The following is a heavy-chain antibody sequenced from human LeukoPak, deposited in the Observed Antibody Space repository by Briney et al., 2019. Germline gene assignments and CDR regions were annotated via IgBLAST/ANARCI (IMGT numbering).Heavy chain of an antibody. J-gene: IGHJ5*02. D-gene: IGHD3-22*01. CDR2: IYTSGST. V-gene: IGHV4-61*02. Sequence: SETLSLTCTVSGGSISSDSYYWSWIRQPAGKGLEWIGRIYTSGSTNYNPSLKSRVTISVDTSKNQFSLKLSSVTAADTAVYYCARGPGAMIFLRSWGQGTLVTVSS. CDR1: GGSISSDSYY. CDR3: ARGPGAMIFLRS.